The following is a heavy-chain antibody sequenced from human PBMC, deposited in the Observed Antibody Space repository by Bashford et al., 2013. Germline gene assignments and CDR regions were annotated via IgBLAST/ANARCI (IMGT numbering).Heavy chain of an antibody. CDR3: ARAGRGYSYGYGAIDY. CDR2: IYWDDDK. V-gene: IGHV2-5*02. J-gene: IGHJ4*02. CDR1: GFSLSTSGVG. Sequence: SGPTLVKPTQTLTLTCTFSGFSLSTSGVGVGWIRQPPGKALEWLALIYWDDDKRYSPSFQGQVTISADKSISTAYLQWSSLKASDTAMYYCARAGRGYSYGYGAIDYWGQGTQVTVSS. D-gene: IGHD5-18*01.